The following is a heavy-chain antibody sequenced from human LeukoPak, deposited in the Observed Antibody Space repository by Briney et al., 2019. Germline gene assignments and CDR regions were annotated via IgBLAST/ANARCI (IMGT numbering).Heavy chain of an antibody. CDR3: ARCQHYFDSSAYPRPYYFDY. D-gene: IGHD3-22*01. CDR1: GYSISSGYY. V-gene: IGHV4-38-2*01. J-gene: IGHJ4*02. Sequence: PSETLSLTCAVSGYSISSGYYWGWIRQPPGKGLEWVGNIYHTGSTYYNPSLKGRVTISGDTSKNQFSLKLSSVTAADTAVYYCARCQHYFDSSAYPRPYYFDYWGRGTLVTVS. CDR2: IYHTGST.